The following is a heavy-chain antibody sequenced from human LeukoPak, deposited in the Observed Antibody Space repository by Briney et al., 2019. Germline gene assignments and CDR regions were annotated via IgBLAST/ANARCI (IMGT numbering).Heavy chain of an antibody. CDR3: ARGIGYCSSTSCYVRFDP. Sequence: SETLSLTCTVSGGSISSSSYYWGWIRQPPGKGLEWIGSIYYSGSTYYNPSLKSRVTISVDTSKNQFSLKLSSVTAADTAVYYCARGIGYCSSTSCYVRFDPWGQGTLVTVSS. J-gene: IGHJ5*02. CDR2: IYYSGST. V-gene: IGHV4-39*07. CDR1: GGSISSSSYY. D-gene: IGHD2-2*01.